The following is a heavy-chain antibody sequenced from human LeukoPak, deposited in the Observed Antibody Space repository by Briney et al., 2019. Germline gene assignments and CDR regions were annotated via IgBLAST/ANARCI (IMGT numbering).Heavy chain of an antibody. Sequence: PGGSLRLSCAACGFTFSHYSIDWVRQAPGKGLERVASITSSSSHIYYADSVKGRFTISRNNAKNEVYLQMNSLRAEDTAIYYCARVMMGATVTTFHYYCMDVWGVGTTVTASS. V-gene: IGHV3-21*01. J-gene: IGHJ6*03. CDR1: GFTFSHYS. D-gene: IGHD4-11*01. CDR2: ITSSSSHI. CDR3: ARVMMGATVTTFHYYCMDV.